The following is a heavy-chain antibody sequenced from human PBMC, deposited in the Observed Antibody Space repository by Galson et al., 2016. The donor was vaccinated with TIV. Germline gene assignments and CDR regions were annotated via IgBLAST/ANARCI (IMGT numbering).Heavy chain of an antibody. CDR3: ARDSWGSGYNSGWEGFDL. CDR2: IFSSGST. Sequence: LSLTCAVSGASVSSGNYYWTWIRQPPGKGLECIGYIFSSGSTKYNPSLKSRVAISVDTSRNQFSLELTSVTAADTAVYYCARDSWGSGYNSGWEGFDLWGQGTMVTVSS. J-gene: IGHJ3*01. CDR1: GASVSSGNYY. V-gene: IGHV4-61*01. D-gene: IGHD6-19*01.